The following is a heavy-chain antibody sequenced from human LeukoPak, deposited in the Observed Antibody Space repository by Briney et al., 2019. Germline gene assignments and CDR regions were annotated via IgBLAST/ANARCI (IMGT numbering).Heavy chain of an antibody. Sequence: KSGGSLRLSCAASGFTFSNAWMSWVRQAPGKGLEWVGRIKSKTDGGTTDYAAPVKVRFTISSDDSKNTLYLQMNSLKTEDTAVYYCNTETYIGYDLYIAEFDYWGQGTLVTVSS. J-gene: IGHJ4*02. D-gene: IGHD5-12*01. CDR3: NTETYIGYDLYIAEFDY. V-gene: IGHV3-15*01. CDR2: IKSKTDGGTT. CDR1: GFTFSNAW.